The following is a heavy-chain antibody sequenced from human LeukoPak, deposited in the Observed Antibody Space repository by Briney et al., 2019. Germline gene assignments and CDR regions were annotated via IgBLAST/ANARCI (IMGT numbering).Heavy chain of an antibody. Sequence: GASVTVSCTASGGTFSIYAISWVRQAPGQGLEWMGGIIPIFGTANYAQKFQGRVTITADESTSTAYMELSSLRSEDTAVYYCARVLVDRRFDYWGQGTLVTVSS. CDR1: GGTFSIYA. CDR3: ARVLVDRRFDY. V-gene: IGHV1-69*13. CDR2: IIPIFGTA. D-gene: IGHD2-15*01. J-gene: IGHJ4*02.